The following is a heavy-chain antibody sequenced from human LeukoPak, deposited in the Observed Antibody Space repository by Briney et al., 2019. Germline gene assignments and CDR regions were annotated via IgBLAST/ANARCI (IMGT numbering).Heavy chain of an antibody. CDR2: ISSNGGST. J-gene: IGHJ4*02. CDR3: ARIEQWLALDY. Sequence: GGSLRRSCAASGFTFSSYATHWVRQAPGKGLEYVSAISSNGGSTYYANSVKGRFTISRDNSKNTLYLQMGSLRAGDMAVYYCARIEQWLALDYWGQGTLVTVSS. V-gene: IGHV3-64*01. D-gene: IGHD6-19*01. CDR1: GFTFSSYA.